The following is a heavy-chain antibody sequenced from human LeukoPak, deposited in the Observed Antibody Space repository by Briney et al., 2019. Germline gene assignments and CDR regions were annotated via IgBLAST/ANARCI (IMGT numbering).Heavy chain of an antibody. CDR3: ASYLSGWPMKY. J-gene: IGHJ4*02. CDR1: GYTFTDYY. V-gene: IGHV1-2*02. CDR2: INPNRGGT. Sequence: GASVKVSCKASGYTFTDYYMHWVRQAPGQGLEWMGWINPNRGGTNYAQKFQGRVTMTRDTSISTAFMELSRLRSDDTAVYYCASYLSGWPMKYWGQGTLVTVSS. D-gene: IGHD6-19*01.